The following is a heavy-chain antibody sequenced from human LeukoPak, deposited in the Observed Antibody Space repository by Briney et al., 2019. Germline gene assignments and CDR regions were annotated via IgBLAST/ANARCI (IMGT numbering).Heavy chain of an antibody. CDR3: ARSLLTFGGVIDF. D-gene: IGHD3-16*01. CDR1: GASITNGAYH. Sequence: PSETLSLTCTVSGASITNGAYHWGWIRQPPGKGLEWIGSINYSGGTHYNPSLKSRVTISADKSKNQSSLKLSSVTAADTAVYYCARSLLTFGGVIDFWGQGTLVIVSS. V-gene: IGHV4-39*01. CDR2: INYSGGT. J-gene: IGHJ4*02.